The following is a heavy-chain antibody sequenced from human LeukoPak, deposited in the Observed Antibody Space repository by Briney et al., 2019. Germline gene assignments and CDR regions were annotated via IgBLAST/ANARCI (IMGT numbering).Heavy chain of an antibody. D-gene: IGHD2-15*01. Sequence: GASVKVSCKVSGYTLTELSMHWVRQAPGKGLEWMGGFDPEDGETIYAQKFQGRVTMTEDTSTDTAYMELSSLRSEDTAVYYCATGYCSGGSCYATYDYGMDVWGQGTTVTVSS. CDR2: FDPEDGET. J-gene: IGHJ6*02. V-gene: IGHV1-24*01. CDR1: GYTLTELS. CDR3: ATGYCSGGSCYATYDYGMDV.